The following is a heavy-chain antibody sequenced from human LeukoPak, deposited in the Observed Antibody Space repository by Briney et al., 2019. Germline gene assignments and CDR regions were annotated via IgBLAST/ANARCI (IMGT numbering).Heavy chain of an antibody. CDR2: INTYNGNT. J-gene: IGHJ6*03. V-gene: IGHV1-18*01. CDR1: GYTFTNYG. D-gene: IGHD6-19*01. Sequence: GASVKVSCKASGYTFTNYGVTWVRQAPGQGLEWMGWINTYNGNTNYAQKLQGRVTMTTDTSTSTAYMELRSLRSDDTAVYYCARDGVAGTFSAAFRRSNSYYYYYMDVWGKGTTVTVSS. CDR3: ARDGVAGTFSAAFRRSNSYYYYYMDV.